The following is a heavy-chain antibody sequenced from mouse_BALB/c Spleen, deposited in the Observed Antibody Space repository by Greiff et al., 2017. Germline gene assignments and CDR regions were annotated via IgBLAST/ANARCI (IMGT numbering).Heavy chain of an antibody. CDR2: IWAGGST. J-gene: IGHJ4*01. CDR1: GFSLTSYG. Sequence: QVQLQQSGPGLVAPSQSLSITCTVSGFSLTSYGVHWVRQPPGKGLEWLGVIWAGGSTNYNSALMSRLSISKDNSKSQVFLKMNSLQTDDTAMYYCARDQGGFITTATGAMDYWGQGTSVTVSS. D-gene: IGHD1-2*01. V-gene: IGHV2-9*02. CDR3: ARDQGGFITTATGAMDY.